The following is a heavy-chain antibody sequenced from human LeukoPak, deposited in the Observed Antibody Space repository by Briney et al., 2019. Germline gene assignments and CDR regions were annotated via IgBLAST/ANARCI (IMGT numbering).Heavy chain of an antibody. D-gene: IGHD3-10*01. J-gene: IGHJ4*02. CDR3: ANLPRGDY. V-gene: IGHV3-53*01. CDR2: IYSSGSK. Sequence: PGGSLRLSCAASGFTVSSNYMTWVRQAPGKGLEWVSFIYSSGSKYYADPLKGRFTISRDNSKNTVYLQMSSLRSEDTAVYYCANLPRGDYWGQGTLVTVSS. CDR1: GFTVSSNY.